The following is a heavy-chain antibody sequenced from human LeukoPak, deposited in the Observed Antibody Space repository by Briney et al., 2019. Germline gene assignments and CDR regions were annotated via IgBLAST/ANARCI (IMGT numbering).Heavy chain of an antibody. Sequence: SETLSLTCTVSGGSISSSSYYWGWIRQPPGKGLEWIGSIYYSGSTYYNPSLKSRVTISVDTSKNQFSLKLSSVTAADTAVYYCARDSRDIVVVPPALRVPFDPWGQGTLVTVSS. CDR1: GGSISSSSYY. D-gene: IGHD2-2*01. V-gene: IGHV4-39*07. CDR2: IYYSGST. CDR3: ARDSRDIVVVPPALRVPFDP. J-gene: IGHJ5*02.